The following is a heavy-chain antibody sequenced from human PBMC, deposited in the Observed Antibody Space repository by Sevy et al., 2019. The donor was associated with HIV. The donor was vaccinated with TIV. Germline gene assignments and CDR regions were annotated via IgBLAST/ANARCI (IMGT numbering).Heavy chain of an antibody. CDR1: GFRFSDYY. V-gene: IGHV3-11*01. CDR2: ISGSTGIK. J-gene: IGHJ6*02. D-gene: IGHD2-8*01. Sequence: GGSLRLSCAASGFRFSDYYMTWIRQAPGKGLEWVSYISGSTGIKQYSDSVKGRFTISRDNAKNSLYLQMSGLGAEDTAVYFCARGQWQRSMDVWGQGTTVTVSS. CDR3: ARGQWQRSMDV.